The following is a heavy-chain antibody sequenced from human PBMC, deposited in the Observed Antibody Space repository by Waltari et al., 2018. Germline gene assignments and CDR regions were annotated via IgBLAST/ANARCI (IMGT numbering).Heavy chain of an antibody. V-gene: IGHV4-34*01. CDR2: INHGGST. CDR3: ASQRRDCSSTSCRYYYYYYGMDV. J-gene: IGHJ6*02. Sequence: GEINHGGSTNYNPSLKSRVTISVDTSKNQFSLKLSSVTAADTAVYYCASQRRDCSSTSCRYYYYYYGMDVWGQGTTVTVSS. D-gene: IGHD2-2*01.